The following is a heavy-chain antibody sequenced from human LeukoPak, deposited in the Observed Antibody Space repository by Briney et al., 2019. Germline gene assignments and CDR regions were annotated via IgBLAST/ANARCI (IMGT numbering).Heavy chain of an antibody. Sequence: PGGSLRLSCAASGFTFSSYDMHWVRQPPGKGLEWVSAICTAGDPYYPDSVKGRFTISRENAKNSLYLQMNSLRAGDTAVYYCARSTYYYDNSGYWRAFDIWGQGTMVTVAS. J-gene: IGHJ3*02. CDR1: GFTFSSYD. D-gene: IGHD3-22*01. CDR3: ARSTYYYDNSGYWRAFDI. V-gene: IGHV3-13*05. CDR2: ICTAGDP.